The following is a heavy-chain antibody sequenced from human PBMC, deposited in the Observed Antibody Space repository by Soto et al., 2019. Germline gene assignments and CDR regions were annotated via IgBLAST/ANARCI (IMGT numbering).Heavy chain of an antibody. V-gene: IGHV4-59*01. CDR2: LYYGRSA. Sequence: QVQLQESGPGLVKPSETLSLTCAVSGDSISTYYCMWIRQPPGKGLEFIGYLYYGRSAKYNPSLKCRVTLSVDTSTNQCSLTLSSMTAADTAVYYCALRSMAVVPEYWGQGTLVTVSS. CDR1: GDSISTYY. CDR3: ALRSMAVVPEY. D-gene: IGHD3-22*01. J-gene: IGHJ4*02.